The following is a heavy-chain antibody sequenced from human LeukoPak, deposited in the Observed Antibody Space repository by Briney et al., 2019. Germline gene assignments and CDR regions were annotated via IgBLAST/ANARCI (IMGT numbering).Heavy chain of an antibody. J-gene: IGHJ4*02. D-gene: IGHD3-10*01. V-gene: IGHV3-23*01. CDR2: IRAGGDNT. CDR3: AKGMVRGVILKGFDY. CDR1: GYTFTSYG. Sequence: SCKASGYTFTSYGMHWVRQAPGKGLEWVSGIRAGGDNTYYADSVKGRFTISRDNSKNTLYLQMNSLRAEDTAVYYCAKGMVRGVILKGFDYWGQGTLVTVSS.